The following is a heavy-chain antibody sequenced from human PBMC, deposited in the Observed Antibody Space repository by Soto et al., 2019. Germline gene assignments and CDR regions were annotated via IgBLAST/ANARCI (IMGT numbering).Heavy chain of an antibody. D-gene: IGHD1-7*01. J-gene: IGHJ3*02. CDR3: AREVWDNWNSTDAFDI. Sequence: QVQLQESGPGLVKPSGTLSLTCAVSSGSISSSNWWSWVRQPPGKGLEWIGEIYHSGSTNYNPSLKSRVTISVDKSKNQFSLKQSSLTAADTAVYYCAREVWDNWNSTDAFDIWGQGTMVTVSS. CDR2: IYHSGST. CDR1: SGSISSSNW. V-gene: IGHV4-4*02.